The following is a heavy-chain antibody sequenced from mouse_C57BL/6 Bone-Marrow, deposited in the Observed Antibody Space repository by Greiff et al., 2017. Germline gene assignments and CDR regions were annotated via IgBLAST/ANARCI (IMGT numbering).Heavy chain of an antibody. CDR1: GYTFTDYY. CDR2: INPYNGGT. J-gene: IGHJ4*01. V-gene: IGHV1-19*01. Sequence: EVQLQQSGPVLVKPGASVKMSCKASGYTFTDYYMNWVKQSHGKSLEWIGVINPYNGGTSYNQKFKGKATLTVDKSSSTAYMELNSLTSEDSAVYYCAREGGTKGYAMDYWGQGTSVTVSS. D-gene: IGHD2-14*01. CDR3: AREGGTKGYAMDY.